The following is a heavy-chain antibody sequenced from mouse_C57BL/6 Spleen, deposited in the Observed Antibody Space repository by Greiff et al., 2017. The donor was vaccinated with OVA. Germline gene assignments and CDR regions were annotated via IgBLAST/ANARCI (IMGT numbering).Heavy chain of an antibody. D-gene: IGHD1-1*01. Sequence: VQLQQPGAELVKPGASVKLSCKASGYTFTSYWMHWVKQRPGQGLAWIGMIHPNSGSTNYNEKFKSKATLTVDKSSSTAYMQLSSLTSEDSAVYYCARLGYYGSSYYFDYWGQGTTLTVSS. V-gene: IGHV1-64*01. J-gene: IGHJ2*01. CDR2: IHPNSGST. CDR1: GYTFTSYW. CDR3: ARLGYYGSSYYFDY.